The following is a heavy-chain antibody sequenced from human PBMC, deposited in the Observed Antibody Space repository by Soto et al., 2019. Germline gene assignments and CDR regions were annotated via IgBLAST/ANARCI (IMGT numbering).Heavy chain of an antibody. V-gene: IGHV3-9*01. Sequence: AGGSLRLSCAASGFTFDDYAMHWVRQAPGKGLEWVSGISWNSGSIGYADSVKGRFTISRDNAKNSLYLQMDSLRAEDTAVYYCAKDPPRDSWNGFDYWGQGTLVTVSS. CDR3: AKDPPRDSWNGFDY. D-gene: IGHD3-9*01. J-gene: IGHJ4*02. CDR1: GFTFDDYA. CDR2: ISWNSGSI.